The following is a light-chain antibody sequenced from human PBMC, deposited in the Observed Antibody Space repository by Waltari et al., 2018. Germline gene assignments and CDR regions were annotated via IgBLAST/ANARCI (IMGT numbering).Light chain of an antibody. Sequence: DIQMTQSPSSLSASVGDRVTITCRASQGISNSLAWYQQKPGKAPKLLLYAAARLESGVPSRFSGSGSGTDYTLTISSLQPEDFATYYCQQYYSTPPCTFGPGTKVDIK. J-gene: IGKJ3*01. CDR2: AAA. V-gene: IGKV1-NL1*01. CDR1: QGISNS. CDR3: QQYYSTPPCT.